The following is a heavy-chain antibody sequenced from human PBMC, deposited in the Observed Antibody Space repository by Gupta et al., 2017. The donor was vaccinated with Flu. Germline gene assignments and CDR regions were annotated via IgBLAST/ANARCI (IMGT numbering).Heavy chain of an antibody. CDR3: ARRYDFWSGYQRRDYFDY. D-gene: IGHD3-3*01. Sequence: QVQLQQWGAGLLKPSETLSLTCAVYGGSFSGYYWSWIRQPPGKGVEWSGEINQSGSTNDNTYLKSRVTISVDTSKNQFSLKLSSVTTADTAVDYCARRYDFWSGYQRRDYFDYWGQGTLVTVSS. CDR1: GGSFSGYY. V-gene: IGHV4-34*01. CDR2: INQSGST. J-gene: IGHJ4*02.